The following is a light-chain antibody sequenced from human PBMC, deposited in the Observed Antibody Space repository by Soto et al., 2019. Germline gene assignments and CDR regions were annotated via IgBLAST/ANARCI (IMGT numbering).Light chain of an antibody. J-gene: IGLJ3*02. CDR3: QTWSTDIRV. CDR1: RGHNSYA. Sequence: QSVLTQPPSASASLGASVKLTCTLSRGHNSYAIAWPQQQPENGPRYLMKLNSDGSHSKGDGIPDRFSGSSSGAERYLTISSLQSKDEADYYCQTWSTDIRVFGGGTKLTVL. CDR2: LNSDGSH. V-gene: IGLV4-69*01.